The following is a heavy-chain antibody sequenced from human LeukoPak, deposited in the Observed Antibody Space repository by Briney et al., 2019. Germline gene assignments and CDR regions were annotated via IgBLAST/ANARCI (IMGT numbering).Heavy chain of an antibody. CDR2: FDPEDGET. CDR1: GYTLTELS. CDR3: ATDIYYDSSGYYQPLDY. J-gene: IGHJ4*02. Sequence: ASVKVSCTVSGYTLTELSMHWVRQAPGKGLEWMGGFDPEDGETIYAQKFQGRVTMTEDTSTDTAYMELSNLRSEDTAVYYCATDIYYDSSGYYQPLDYWGQGTLVTVSS. V-gene: IGHV1-24*01. D-gene: IGHD3-22*01.